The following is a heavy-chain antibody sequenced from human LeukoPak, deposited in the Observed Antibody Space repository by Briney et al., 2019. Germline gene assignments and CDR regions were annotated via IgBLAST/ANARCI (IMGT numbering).Heavy chain of an antibody. Sequence: ASVKVSCKASGYTFTGYYMHWARQAPGQGLEWMGWINPNSGGTNYAQKFQGRVTITRDTSINTAYMELSRLRSDDTAEYYCATDGEQLVARYDFDYWGQGKLVTVTS. CDR1: GYTFTGYY. D-gene: IGHD6-6*01. CDR3: ATDGEQLVARYDFDY. J-gene: IGHJ4*02. V-gene: IGHV1-2*02. CDR2: INPNSGGT.